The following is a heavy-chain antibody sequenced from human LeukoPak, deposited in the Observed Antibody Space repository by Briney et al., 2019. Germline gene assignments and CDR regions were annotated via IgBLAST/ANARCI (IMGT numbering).Heavy chain of an antibody. D-gene: IGHD6-13*01. CDR2: IYSGGST. V-gene: IGHV3-66*01. Sequence: RIAKRKGLEWVSVIYSGGSTYYADSVKGRFTISRDNSKNTLYLQMNSLRAEDTAVYYCASYSSWYYWGQGTLVTVSS. CDR3: ASYSSWYY. J-gene: IGHJ4*02.